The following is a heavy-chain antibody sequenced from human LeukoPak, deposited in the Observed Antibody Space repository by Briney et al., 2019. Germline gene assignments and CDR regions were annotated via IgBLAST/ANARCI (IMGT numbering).Heavy chain of an antibody. V-gene: IGHV3-23*01. J-gene: IGHJ4*02. CDR2: ISGSGGST. D-gene: IGHD2-2*01. CDR3: AKDFYCSSTSCYLGYPGY. Sequence: GGSLRLSCAASGFTFSSYAMSWVRQAPGKGLEWVSAISGSGGSTYYADSVKGRFTISRDNSKNTLYLQMKSLRAEDTAVYYCAKDFYCSSTSCYLGYPGYWGQGTLVTVSS. CDR1: GFTFSSYA.